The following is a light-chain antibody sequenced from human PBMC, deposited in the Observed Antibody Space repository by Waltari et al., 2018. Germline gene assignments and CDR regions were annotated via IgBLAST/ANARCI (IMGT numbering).Light chain of an antibody. CDR1: QSINKY. J-gene: IGKJ5*01. Sequence: DIQMTQSPSSLSASVGDRVTITCRASQSINKYLNWYQHKPGNAPELLIYAASSLMSGVPSRVSGSGSGTDVTRTISSLQPEDVATYYWQQRSSTPHNSCGQGTRLDIK. V-gene: IGKV1-39*01. CDR3: QQRSSTPHNS. CDR2: AAS.